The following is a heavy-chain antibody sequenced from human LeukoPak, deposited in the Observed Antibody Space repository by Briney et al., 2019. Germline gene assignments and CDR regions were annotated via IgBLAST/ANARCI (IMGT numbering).Heavy chain of an antibody. D-gene: IGHD3-3*01. CDR3: ARDEGRVAPDI. CDR1: GGTFSSYA. CDR2: IIPIFGTA. J-gene: IGHJ3*02. Sequence: SVKVSCKASGGTFSSYAISWVRQAPGQGLEWMGGIIPIFGTANYAQKLQGRVTITADKSTSTAYMELSSLRSEDTAVYYCARDEGRVAPDIWGRGTMVTVSS. V-gene: IGHV1-69*06.